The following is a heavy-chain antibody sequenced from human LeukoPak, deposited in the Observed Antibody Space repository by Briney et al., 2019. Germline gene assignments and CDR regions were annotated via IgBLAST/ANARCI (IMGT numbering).Heavy chain of an antibody. Sequence: GGSLRLSCAASGFTFSSYGMHWVRQAPGKGLEWVAVISYDGSNKYYADSVKGRFTISRDNSKNTLYLQMNSLRAEDTAVYYCAKESLKRNYYDSSGYYYTYYFDYWGQGTLVTVSS. J-gene: IGHJ4*02. D-gene: IGHD3-22*01. CDR1: GFTFSSYG. CDR3: AKESLKRNYYDSSGYYYTYYFDY. CDR2: ISYDGSNK. V-gene: IGHV3-30*18.